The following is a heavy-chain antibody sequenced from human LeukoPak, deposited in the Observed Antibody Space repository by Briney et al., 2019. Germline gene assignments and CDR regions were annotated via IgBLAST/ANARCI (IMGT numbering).Heavy chain of an antibody. V-gene: IGHV4-39*01. D-gene: IGHD1-1*01. Sequence: SETLSLTCAVSGGSISSSSYYWGWIRQPPGQGLEWIGSMYYSGSTYYNPSLKSRVTISVDTSKNQFSLKLSSVTAADTALYYCARHSSLRTFDYWGQGTLVTVSP. J-gene: IGHJ4*02. CDR1: GGSISSSSYY. CDR2: MYYSGST. CDR3: ARHSSLRTFDY.